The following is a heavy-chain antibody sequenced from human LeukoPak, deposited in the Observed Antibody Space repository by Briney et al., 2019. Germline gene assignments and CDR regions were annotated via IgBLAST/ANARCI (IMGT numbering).Heavy chain of an antibody. CDR2: INTDTGNP. D-gene: IGHD3-10*01. CDR1: GYKFISYA. Sequence: GASVKVSCKGSGYKFISYAMNWVRQAPGQGPEWMGWINTDTGNPTYARGFTGQYVSSVDTSVTTAYLQINSLRTEDTAVYYCARGGYYGGSGTYGFFDYWGQGSLVTVSS. J-gene: IGHJ4*03. V-gene: IGHV7-4-1*02. CDR3: ARGGYYGGSGTYGFFDY.